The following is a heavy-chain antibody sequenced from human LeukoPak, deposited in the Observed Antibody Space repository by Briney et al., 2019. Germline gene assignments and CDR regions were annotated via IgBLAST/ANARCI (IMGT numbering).Heavy chain of an antibody. CDR2: SSTSSSYI. CDR3: ARALISTSSVLLPDY. V-gene: IGHV3-21*06. J-gene: IGHJ4*02. Sequence: NPGGSLRLTCAASGFTFSSYSMNWVRQAPGKGLEWISSSSTSSSYIYYADSVKDRFTISRDNAKNSLYLQMNSLRAEDTAVYYCARALISTSSVLLPDYWGQGTLVTVSS. CDR1: GFTFSSYS. D-gene: IGHD6-6*01.